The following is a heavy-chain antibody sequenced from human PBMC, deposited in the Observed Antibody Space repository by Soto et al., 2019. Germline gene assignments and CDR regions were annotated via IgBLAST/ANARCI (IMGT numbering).Heavy chain of an antibody. CDR2: IYYSGTT. D-gene: IGHD1-26*01. Sequence: SETLSLTCTVSGGSISSGGYYWSWIRQHPGKGLEWIGYIYYSGTTYYNPSLKSRLTISMDTSKTQFSLKLASVTAADTAVYYCARRGSRSTSALPSYDSWGQGILVTVSS. CDR3: ARRGSRSTSALPSYDS. J-gene: IGHJ4*02. V-gene: IGHV4-31*03. CDR1: GGSISSGGYY.